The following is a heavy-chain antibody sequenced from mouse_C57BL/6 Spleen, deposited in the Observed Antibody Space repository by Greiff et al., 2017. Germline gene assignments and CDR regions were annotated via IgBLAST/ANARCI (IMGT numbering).Heavy chain of an antibody. J-gene: IGHJ2*01. CDR2: IYPGDGDT. D-gene: IGHD1-1*01. CDR3: AISITTVVAADY. Sequence: VQLQQSGPELVKPGASVKISCKASGYAISSSWMNWVKQRPGKGLEWIGRIYPGDGDTKYNGKLKGKATLTADKASSTAYMQLSSLTSEDSAVSFCAISITTVVAADYWGQGTTLTVSS. V-gene: IGHV1-82*01. CDR1: GYAISSSW.